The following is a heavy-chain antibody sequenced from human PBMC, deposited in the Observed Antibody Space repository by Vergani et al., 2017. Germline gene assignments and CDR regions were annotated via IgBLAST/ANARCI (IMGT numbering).Heavy chain of an antibody. Sequence: VQLVESGGGVVQPGRSLRLSCAASGFTFSDHYMDWVRQAPGKGLEWVGRTRNKANSYTTEYAASVKGRFTISRDDSKNSLYLQMNSLKTEDTAVDYCARGMRRGSSWYSRYYYGMDVWGQGTTVTVSS. CDR2: TRNKANSYTT. J-gene: IGHJ6*02. D-gene: IGHD6-13*01. CDR1: GFTFSDHY. CDR3: ARGMRRGSSWYSRYYYGMDV. V-gene: IGHV3-72*01.